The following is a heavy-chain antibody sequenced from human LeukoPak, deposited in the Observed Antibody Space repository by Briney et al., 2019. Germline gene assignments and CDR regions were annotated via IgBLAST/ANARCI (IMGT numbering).Heavy chain of an antibody. D-gene: IGHD3-10*01. CDR2: ISSTSAYI. CDR3: ARDVAYSGSYYGAFDI. V-gene: IGHV3-21*01. J-gene: IGHJ3*02. Sequence: GGSLRDSCAGSGFALKRYRLTWVRPAPGKGLEGVSSISSTSAYIHYADSVKGRFTISRDSAKRSLYLQINSLRAEGTAVYYCARDVAYSGSYYGAFDIWGQGTMVTVSS. CDR1: GFALKRYR.